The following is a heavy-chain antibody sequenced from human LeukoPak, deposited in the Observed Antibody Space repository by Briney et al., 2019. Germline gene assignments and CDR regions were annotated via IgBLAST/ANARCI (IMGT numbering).Heavy chain of an antibody. V-gene: IGHV3-30*01. CDR3: ARERGSLAAAGTVYYQH. D-gene: IGHD6-13*01. J-gene: IGHJ1*01. CDR2: ISNDGSNK. CDR1: GFTFSSYA. Sequence: GRSLRLSCAASGFTFSSYAMHWVRQAPGKGLEWVAVISNDGSNKYYADSVKGRFTISRDNSKNTLYLQMNSLRAEDTAVYYCARERGSLAAAGTVYYQHWGQGTLVTVSS.